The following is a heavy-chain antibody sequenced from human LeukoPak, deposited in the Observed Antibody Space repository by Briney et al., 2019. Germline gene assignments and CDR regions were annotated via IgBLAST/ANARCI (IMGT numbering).Heavy chain of an antibody. Sequence: GGSLRLSCAASGFTFSSFSMNWVRQAPGKGLEWVSSISSRNTYIYYADSVRGRFTISRDNAKNSLYLQMNSLRAEDTAVYYCARGPVTRFEIWGQGTMVTVSS. D-gene: IGHD4-17*01. J-gene: IGHJ3*02. CDR1: GFTFSSFS. V-gene: IGHV3-21*01. CDR3: ARGPVTRFEI. CDR2: ISSRNTYI.